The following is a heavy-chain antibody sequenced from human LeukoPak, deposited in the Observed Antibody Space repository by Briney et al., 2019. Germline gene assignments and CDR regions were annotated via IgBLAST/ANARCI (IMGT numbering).Heavy chain of an antibody. CDR2: INHSGST. V-gene: IGHV4-34*01. Sequence: SETLSLTCAVYGGSFSGYSWSWLRQPPGKGLQWIGEINHSGSTNYNPSLKSRVTISVDTSKNQFSLKLTSVTAADTAVYYCASQGYGSGSYHNWFDPWAREPWSPSPQ. D-gene: IGHD3-10*01. CDR1: GGSFSGYS. J-gene: IGHJ5*02. CDR3: ASQGYGSGSYHNWFDP.